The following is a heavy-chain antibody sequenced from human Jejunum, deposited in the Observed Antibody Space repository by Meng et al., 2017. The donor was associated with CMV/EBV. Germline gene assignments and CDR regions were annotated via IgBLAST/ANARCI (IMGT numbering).Heavy chain of an antibody. V-gene: IGHV1-18*01. D-gene: IGHD3/OR15-3a*01. CDR2: ISAYNGNT. Sequence: WVRQAPGQGLEWMGWISAYNGNTNYAQKLQGRVTMTTDTSTSTAYMELRSLRSDDTAVYYCARGSYDFWSGYQSFWRGYLPYGMDVWGQGTTVTVSS. J-gene: IGHJ6*02. CDR3: ARGSYDFWSGYQSFWRGYLPYGMDV.